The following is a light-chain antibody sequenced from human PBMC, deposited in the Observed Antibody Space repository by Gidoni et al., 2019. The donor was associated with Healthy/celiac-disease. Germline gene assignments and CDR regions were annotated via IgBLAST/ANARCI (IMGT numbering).Light chain of an antibody. V-gene: IGKV1-33*01. CDR2: DAS. CDR3: QQYDNRPPLT. Sequence: DIQMTQSPSSLSESVGARVTITCQASQDISNYLNWYQQKPGNAPQLLIYDASNLETGVPSRFSGSGSWTDFTFTISSLQPEDIATYYCQQYDNRPPLTFGGGTKVEIK. J-gene: IGKJ4*01. CDR1: QDISNY.